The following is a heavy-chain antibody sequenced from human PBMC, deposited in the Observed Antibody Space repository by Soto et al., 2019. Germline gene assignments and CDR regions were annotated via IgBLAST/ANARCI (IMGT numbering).Heavy chain of an antibody. V-gene: IGHV3-23*01. CDR1: GFTFSSDS. Sequence: PGGSLRLSWAASGFTFSSDSMSWVRQAPGKGLEWVSAISGSGGSTYYADSVKGRFTISRDNSKSTLYLQMNSLRAEDTAVYYCAKVRFAGIFYKVWGPARFTFWGQATL. CDR2: ISGSGGST. D-gene: IGHD3-16*01. J-gene: IGHJ4*02. CDR3: AKVRFAGIFYKVWGPARFTF.